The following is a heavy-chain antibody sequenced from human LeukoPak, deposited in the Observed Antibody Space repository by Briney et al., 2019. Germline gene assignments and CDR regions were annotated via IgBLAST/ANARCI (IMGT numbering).Heavy chain of an antibody. Sequence: PGGSLRLSCAASGFTFSSYGMHWVRQAPGKGLEWVAVISYDGSNKYYADSVKGRFTISRDNSKNTLYLQMNSLRAEDTAVYYCANLVVGRRADTVVPAAMVSDYWGQGTLVTVSS. CDR1: GFTFSSYG. CDR2: ISYDGSNK. J-gene: IGHJ4*02. CDR3: ANLVVGRRADTVVPAAMVSDY. V-gene: IGHV3-30*18. D-gene: IGHD2-2*01.